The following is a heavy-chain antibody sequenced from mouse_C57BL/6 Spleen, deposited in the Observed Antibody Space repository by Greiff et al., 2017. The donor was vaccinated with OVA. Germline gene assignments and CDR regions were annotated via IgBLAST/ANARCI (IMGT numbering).Heavy chain of an antibody. Sequence: VQLQQSGAELVKPGASVTISCKASGYAFSSYWMNWVKQRPGKGLEWIGLLYPGDGDTNYNGKFKGKATLTADQSSSTAYMQLSSLTSEDSAVYFGARGGANWDEDCDYWGQGTTLTVAS. CDR1: GYAFSSYW. V-gene: IGHV1-80*01. D-gene: IGHD4-1*02. CDR3: ARGGANWDEDCDY. CDR2: LYPGDGDT. J-gene: IGHJ2*01.